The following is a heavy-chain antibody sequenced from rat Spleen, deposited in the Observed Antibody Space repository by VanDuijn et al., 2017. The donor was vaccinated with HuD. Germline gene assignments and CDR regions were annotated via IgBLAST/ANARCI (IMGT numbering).Heavy chain of an antibody. V-gene: IGHV5-7*01. Sequence: EVQLVESGGGLVQPGRSLKLSCAASGFTFSDYNMAWVRQAPKKGLEWVATISYDGSSTYYRDSVKGRFTISRDNAKSTLYLQMDSLRSEDTATYYCARHNYFDGYYPSFDYWGQGVMVTVSS. D-gene: IGHD1-12*03. J-gene: IGHJ2*01. CDR2: ISYDGSST. CDR3: ARHNYFDGYYPSFDY. CDR1: GFTFSDYN.